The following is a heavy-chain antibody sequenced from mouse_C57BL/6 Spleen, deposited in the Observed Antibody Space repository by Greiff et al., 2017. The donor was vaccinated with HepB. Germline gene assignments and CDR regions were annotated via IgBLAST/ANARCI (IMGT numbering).Heavy chain of an antibody. CDR2: ISSGGSYT. D-gene: IGHD1-1*01. J-gene: IGHJ4*01. Sequence: EVQGVDSGGDLVKPGGSLKLSCAASGFTFSSYGMSWVRQTPDKRLEWVATISSGGSYTYYPDSVKGRFTISRDNAKNTLYLQMSSLKSEDTAMYYCARRRDYYGSSYVYYAMDYWGQGTSVTVSS. V-gene: IGHV5-6*01. CDR3: ARRRDYYGSSYVYYAMDY. CDR1: GFTFSSYG.